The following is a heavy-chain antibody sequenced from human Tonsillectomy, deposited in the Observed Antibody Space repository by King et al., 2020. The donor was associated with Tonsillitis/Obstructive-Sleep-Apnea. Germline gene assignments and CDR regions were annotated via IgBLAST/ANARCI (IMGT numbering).Heavy chain of an antibody. CDR1: GFTFDDYA. Sequence: DVQLVESGGGLVQPGRSLRLSCAASGFTFDDYAMHWVRRAPGKGLEWVSGISWNSGTTMYYADSVKGRFTISRDHAKNSLYLQMNSLRVEDTAIYYCARKNMVTDDLDYWGRGTLVTVSS. D-gene: IGHD2-21*02. CDR3: ARKNMVTDDLDY. CDR2: ISWNSGTTM. V-gene: IGHV3-9*01. J-gene: IGHJ4*02.